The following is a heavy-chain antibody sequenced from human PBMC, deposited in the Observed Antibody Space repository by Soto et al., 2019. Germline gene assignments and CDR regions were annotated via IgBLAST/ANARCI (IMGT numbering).Heavy chain of an antibody. D-gene: IGHD2-2*01. J-gene: IGHJ5*01. V-gene: IGHV3-21*06. Sequence: GGSLRLSCAASGFTFSRYGMNWLRQAPGKGLEWVASISSSTSYVYYADSVKGRFSTSRDNAKNILYLEMYGLRTEDTAVYYCARDPSEGRVGNWFESWGQGTLVTVSS. CDR3: ARDPSEGRVGNWFES. CDR2: ISSSTSYV. CDR1: GFTFSRYG.